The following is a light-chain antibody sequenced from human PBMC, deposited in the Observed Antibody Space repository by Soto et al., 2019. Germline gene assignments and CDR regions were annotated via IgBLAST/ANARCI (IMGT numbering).Light chain of an antibody. CDR1: QSVSSN. Sequence: EIVMTQSPTTPSVSPGERATLSCRASQSVSSNLAWYQQKPGQDPRHLIYGASTTATGIPARFSGSGSGTEFTLTISSLQSEDFAVYYCQQYNNWPRTFGQGTKVEIK. J-gene: IGKJ1*01. V-gene: IGKV3-15*01. CDR3: QQYNNWPRT. CDR2: GAS.